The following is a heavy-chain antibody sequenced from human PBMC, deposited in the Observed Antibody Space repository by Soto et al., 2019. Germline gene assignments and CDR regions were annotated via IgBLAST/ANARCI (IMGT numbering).Heavy chain of an antibody. V-gene: IGHV4-30-2*01. CDR2: IYHSGST. CDR1: GGSISSGGYS. D-gene: IGHD6-19*01. CDR3: AGAGGLGAVAVDC. Sequence: QLQLQESGSGLVKPSQTLSLTCAVSGGSISSGGYSWSWIRQPPGKGLEWIGYIYHSGSTYYNPSLKSRITIPVDRSRIQFALKMNSVTAGDTAVYYCAGAGGLGAVAVDCWGQGTLVTVSS. J-gene: IGHJ4*02.